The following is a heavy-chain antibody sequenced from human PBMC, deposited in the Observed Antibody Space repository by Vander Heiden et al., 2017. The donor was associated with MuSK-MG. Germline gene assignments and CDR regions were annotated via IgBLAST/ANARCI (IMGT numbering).Heavy chain of an antibody. CDR2: ISSSSSYI. CDR1: GFTFSSYS. CDR3: ARVAGAAGYYYYYYMDV. D-gene: IGHD1-26*01. V-gene: IGHV3-21*01. J-gene: IGHJ6*03. Sequence: EVQLVESGGGLVKPGGSLRLSCAASGFTFSSYSMNWVRQAPGKGLEWVSSISSSSSYIYYADSVKGRVTISRDNAKNSLYLQMNSLRAEDTAVYYCARVAGAAGYYYYYYMDVWGKGTTGTVSS.